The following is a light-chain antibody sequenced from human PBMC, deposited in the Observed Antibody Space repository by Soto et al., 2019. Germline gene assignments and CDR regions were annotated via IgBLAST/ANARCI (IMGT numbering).Light chain of an antibody. CDR1: SSDVGGYNY. J-gene: IGLJ2*01. Sequence: QSALTQPASMSGSPGQSITISCTGTSSDVGGYNYVSWYQRHPGKAPKLMIYDVSNRPSGVSNRFSGSESGNTASLTISGLQAEDVADYYCSSYTSRSTVVFGGGTKLTVL. CDR3: SSYTSRSTVV. V-gene: IGLV2-14*01. CDR2: DVS.